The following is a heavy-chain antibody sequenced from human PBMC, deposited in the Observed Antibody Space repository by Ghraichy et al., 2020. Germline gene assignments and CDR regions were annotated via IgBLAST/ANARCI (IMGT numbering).Heavy chain of an antibody. CDR1: GVSLRSSTYY. CDR2: IYNSGST. CDR3: ARDHYGGDR. Sequence: SETLSLTCTVSGVSLRSSTYYWVWIRQPPGKGLEWIGSIYNSGSTYYNPSLKSRVTISVDTSKNQFSLQLRSVTAADTAVYYCARDHYGGDRWGQGTLVTVSS. D-gene: IGHD4-23*01. V-gene: IGHV4-39*07. J-gene: IGHJ4*02.